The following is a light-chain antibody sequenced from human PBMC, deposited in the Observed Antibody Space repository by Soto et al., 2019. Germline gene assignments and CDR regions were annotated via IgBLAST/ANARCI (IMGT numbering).Light chain of an antibody. V-gene: IGKV3-20*01. CDR3: QQYGRSIT. Sequence: ESVFTQSPGTLSLSPGERATLSCRASQSVSSTYLAWYQQKPGQAPRLLIYGASSRAAGIPDRFSGSGSGTDFTLTISRLEPEDFAVFYCQQYGRSITFGQGTRLEIK. CDR1: QSVSSTY. CDR2: GAS. J-gene: IGKJ5*01.